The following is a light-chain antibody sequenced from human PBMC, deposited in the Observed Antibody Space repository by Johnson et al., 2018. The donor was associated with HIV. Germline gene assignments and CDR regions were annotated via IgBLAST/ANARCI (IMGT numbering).Light chain of an antibody. CDR1: SSNIGNNY. V-gene: IGLV1-51*02. CDR2: ENN. Sequence: QSVLTQPPSVSAAPGQKVTISCSGSSSNIGNNYVSWYQQLPGTAPKLLICENNKRPSGIPDRFSGSKSGTSATLGITGLQTGDEADYYCGTWGSSLSAGGVFGTGTKVTVL. CDR3: GTWGSSLSAGGV. J-gene: IGLJ1*01.